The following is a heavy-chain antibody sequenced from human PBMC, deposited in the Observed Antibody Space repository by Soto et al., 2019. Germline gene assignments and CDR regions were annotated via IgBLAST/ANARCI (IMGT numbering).Heavy chain of an antibody. CDR1: GDTFNNYD. Sequence: AASVKVSCKASGDTFNNYDIHWVRQAPGHGLEWMGWMNPNSGNTGYAQNFRGRVTMTQNTAIGTAYMELSSLRSDDTATYYCTRAYGAETFAFWGQGTRATVSA. J-gene: IGHJ4*02. CDR3: TRAYGAETFAF. CDR2: MNPNSGNT. V-gene: IGHV1-8*02. D-gene: IGHD3-10*01.